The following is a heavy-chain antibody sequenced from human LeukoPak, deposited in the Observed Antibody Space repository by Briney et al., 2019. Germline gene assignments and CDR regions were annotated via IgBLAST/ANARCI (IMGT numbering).Heavy chain of an antibody. V-gene: IGHV3-33*06. CDR2: IWYDGSNK. CDR3: AKAGTGWGYYDFWSGYYQFDY. J-gene: IGHJ4*02. D-gene: IGHD3-3*01. CDR1: GFTFCSYG. Sequence: PGGSLRLSCAASGFTFCSYGMHWVRQAPGKGLEWVAVIWYDGSNKYYADSVKGRFTISRDNSKNTLYLQMNSLRAEDTAVYYCAKAGTGWGYYDFWSGYYQFDYWGQGTLVTVSS.